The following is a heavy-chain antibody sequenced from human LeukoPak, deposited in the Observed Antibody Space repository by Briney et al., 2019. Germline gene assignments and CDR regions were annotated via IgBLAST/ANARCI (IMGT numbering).Heavy chain of an antibody. V-gene: IGHV7-4-1*02. CDR2: INTNTGNP. J-gene: IGHJ3*02. D-gene: IGHD5-18*01. CDR1: GYTFTSYA. CDR3: ARDISVDTDSPI. Sequence: ASVKVSCKASGYTFTSYAMDWVRQAPGQGLEWMGWINTNTGNPTYAQGFTGRFVFSLDTPVSTAYLQISSLKAEDTAVYYCARDISVDTDSPIWGQGTMVTVSS.